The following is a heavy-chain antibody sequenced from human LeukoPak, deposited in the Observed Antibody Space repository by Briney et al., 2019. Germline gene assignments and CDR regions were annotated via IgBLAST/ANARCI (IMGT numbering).Heavy chain of an antibody. Sequence: SETLSLTCAVYGGSFSGYYWSWLRQPPGKGLEWIGEINHSGSTNYNPSLKSPVTISVDTSKNQFSLKLSSVTAADTAVYYCARVRQRWLHPYYFDYWGQGTLVTVSS. CDR2: INHSGST. CDR3: ARVRQRWLHPYYFDY. V-gene: IGHV4-34*01. D-gene: IGHD5-24*01. CDR1: GGSFSGYY. J-gene: IGHJ4*02.